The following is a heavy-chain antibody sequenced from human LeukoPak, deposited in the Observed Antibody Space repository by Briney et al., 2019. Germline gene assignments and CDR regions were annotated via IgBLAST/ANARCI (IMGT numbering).Heavy chain of an antibody. CDR2: TSYDGSNK. CDR3: ARVVFLGKWSIPFDS. Sequence: GGSLRLSCAASGFTFSNYTMHWVRQAPGKGLEWVAVTSYDGSNKYYTDSVKGRFTISRDNSKNTLYLQMNSLRAEDTAVYYCARVVFLGKWSIPFDSWGQGTLVTVSS. CDR1: GFTFSNYT. J-gene: IGHJ4*02. V-gene: IGHV3-30*10. D-gene: IGHD3-16*01.